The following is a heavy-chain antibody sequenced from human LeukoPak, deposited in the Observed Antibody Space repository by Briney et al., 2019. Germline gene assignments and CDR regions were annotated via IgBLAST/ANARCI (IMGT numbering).Heavy chain of an antibody. CDR1: GFTFKLYW. Sequence: GGSLRLSCAVSGFTFKLYWMHWVRQAPGKGLEWVAVISYDGSNKYYADSVKGRFTISRDNSKNTLYLQVNSLRAEDTAVYYCASSDRGYFQHWGQGTLVTVSS. CDR3: ASSDRGYFQH. V-gene: IGHV3-30-3*01. J-gene: IGHJ1*01. CDR2: ISYDGSNK.